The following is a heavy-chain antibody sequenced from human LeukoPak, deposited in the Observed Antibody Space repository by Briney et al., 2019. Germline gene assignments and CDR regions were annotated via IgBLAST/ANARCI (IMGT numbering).Heavy chain of an antibody. CDR2: ISYDGSNK. J-gene: IGHJ4*02. V-gene: IGHV3-30*18. CDR3: AKQLGYCSDGSCYFPY. Sequence: GRSLRLSCAASGFTFSSYGMHWVRQAPGKGLEWVAVISYDGSNKYYADSVKGRFTIPRDNSKSTLCLQMNSLRAEDTAVYYCAKQLGYCSDGSCYFPYWGQGTLVTVSS. D-gene: IGHD2-15*01. CDR1: GFTFSSYG.